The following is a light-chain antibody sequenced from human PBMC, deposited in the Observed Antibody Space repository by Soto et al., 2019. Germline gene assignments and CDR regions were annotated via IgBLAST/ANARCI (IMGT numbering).Light chain of an antibody. Sequence: DIQMTQSPPSVSASVGDRVTITCRASQSISTLLVWYQQKPGEAPKLLIYGASSLQSGVPSRFSGGGSGTDFTLTISSLQPEDVATYYCQQSNRFPLTFGGGTKVEIK. CDR3: QQSNRFPLT. CDR1: QSISTL. CDR2: GAS. V-gene: IGKV1-12*01. J-gene: IGKJ4*01.